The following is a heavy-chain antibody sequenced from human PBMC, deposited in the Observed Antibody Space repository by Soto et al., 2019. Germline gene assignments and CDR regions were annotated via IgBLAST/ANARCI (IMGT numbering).Heavy chain of an antibody. V-gene: IGHV1-18*01. CDR1: GYTFTSYG. J-gene: IGHJ5*02. CDR3: ARDQGVVIQYNWFDP. Sequence: GASVKVSCKASGYTFTSYGISWVRQAPGQGLEWMGWISAYNGNTNYAQKLQGRVTMTTDTSTSTAYMELRSLRSDDTAVYYCARDQGVVIQYNWFDPWGQGTLVTVSS. CDR2: ISAYNGNT. D-gene: IGHD3-3*01.